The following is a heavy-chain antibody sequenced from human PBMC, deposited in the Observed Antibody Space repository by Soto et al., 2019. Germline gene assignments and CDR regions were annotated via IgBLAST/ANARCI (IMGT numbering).Heavy chain of an antibody. V-gene: IGHV1-46*01. CDR3: ARVGDYYDSSGYLDY. D-gene: IGHD3-22*01. CDR2: INPSGGST. Sequence: GASVKVSCTASGYTFTSYYMHWVRQAPGQGLEWMGIINPSGGSTSYAQKFQGRVTMTRDTSTSTVYMELSSLRSEDTAVYYCARVGDYYDSSGYLDYWGQGTLVTVSS. CDR1: GYTFTSYY. J-gene: IGHJ4*02.